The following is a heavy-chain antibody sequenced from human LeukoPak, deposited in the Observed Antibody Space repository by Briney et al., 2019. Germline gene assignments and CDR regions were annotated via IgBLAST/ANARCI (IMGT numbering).Heavy chain of an antibody. D-gene: IGHD3-22*01. CDR3: ARRSTPPYYYDSSGYLGAFDI. CDR2: IYPGDYDT. Sequence: GESLKISCKGSGYSFTSYWLGWVRQMPGKGVEWMGIIYPGDYDTRYSPSFQGQVTISADKSISPAYLQWSSLKASDTAMYYCARRSTPPYYYDSSGYLGAFDIWGQGTMVTVSS. J-gene: IGHJ3*02. CDR1: GYSFTSYW. V-gene: IGHV5-51*01.